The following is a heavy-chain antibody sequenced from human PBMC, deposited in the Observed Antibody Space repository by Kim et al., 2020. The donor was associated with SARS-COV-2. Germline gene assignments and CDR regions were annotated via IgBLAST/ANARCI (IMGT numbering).Heavy chain of an antibody. D-gene: IGHD3-10*01. Sequence: SETLSLTCTVSGGSISSSSYYWGWIRQPPGKGLEWIGSIYYSGSTYYNPSLKSRVTISVDTSKNQFSLKLSSVTAADTAVYYWARHLQTMVRGVILYYYGMDVWGEGTTVTVSS. J-gene: IGHJ6*04. V-gene: IGHV4-39*01. CDR2: IYYSGST. CDR3: ARHLQTMVRGVILYYYGMDV. CDR1: GGSISSSSYY.